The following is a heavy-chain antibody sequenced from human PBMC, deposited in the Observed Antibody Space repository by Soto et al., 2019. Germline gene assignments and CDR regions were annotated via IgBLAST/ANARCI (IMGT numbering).Heavy chain of an antibody. D-gene: IGHD6-13*01. CDR3: ARVNRWQQLVALPPRFPYYYYGMDV. V-gene: IGHV4-31*03. CDR1: GGSISSGGYY. Sequence: QVQLQESGPGLVKPSQTLSLTCTVSGGSISSGGYYWSWIRQHPGKGLEWIGNIYYSGSTYYNPYLKRRVTISVDTSKNQFSLKLSSGTAADTAVYYCARVNRWQQLVALPPRFPYYYYGMDVWGQGTTVTVSS. CDR2: IYYSGST. J-gene: IGHJ6*02.